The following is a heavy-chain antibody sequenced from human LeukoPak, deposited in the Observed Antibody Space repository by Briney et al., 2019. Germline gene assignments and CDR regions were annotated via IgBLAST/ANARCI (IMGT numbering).Heavy chain of an antibody. V-gene: IGHV3-23*01. J-gene: IGHJ3*02. CDR3: AKGRESYDFWSGYYEEAFDI. CDR2: ISGSGGST. CDR1: GFTFSSYA. D-gene: IGHD3-3*01. Sequence: GGSLRLSCAASGFTFSSYAMSWVRQAPGKGLEWVSAISGSGGSTYYADSVKGRFTISRDNSKNTLYLQMNSLRAEDTAVYYCAKGRESYDFWSGYYEEAFDIWGQGTMVTVSS.